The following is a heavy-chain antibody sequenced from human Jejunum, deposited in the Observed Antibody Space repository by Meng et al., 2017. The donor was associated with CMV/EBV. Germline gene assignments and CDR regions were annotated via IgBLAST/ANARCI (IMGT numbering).Heavy chain of an antibody. V-gene: IGHV4-39*07. Sequence: SGDSISSNNCYWGWFRQAPGRGLEWIGSIFYSGSTYYSPSLKSRVSISVDTSENQFSMKMSSVTAADTAIYYCARWQRFTSGYYFDYWGLGTLVTVSS. CDR1: GDSISSNNCY. CDR2: IFYSGST. J-gene: IGHJ4*02. CDR3: ARWQRFTSGYYFDY. D-gene: IGHD3-22*01.